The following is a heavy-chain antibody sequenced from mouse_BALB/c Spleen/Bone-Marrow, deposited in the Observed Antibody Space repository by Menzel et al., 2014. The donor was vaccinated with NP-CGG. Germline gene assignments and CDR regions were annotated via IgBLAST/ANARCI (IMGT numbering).Heavy chain of an antibody. CDR3: AREDYDSFFDY. V-gene: IGHV1S29*02. D-gene: IGHD2-4*01. CDR2: IYPYNGGT. CDR1: GYTFTDYN. J-gene: IGHJ2*01. Sequence: DVQLQESGPELVKPGASVKISCKASGYTFTDYNMHWVKQSHGKSLEWIGYIYPYNGGTGYNQKFKTKATLTVDNSSSTAYMELRSLTSEDSAVYYCAREDYDSFFDYWGQGTTLTVSS.